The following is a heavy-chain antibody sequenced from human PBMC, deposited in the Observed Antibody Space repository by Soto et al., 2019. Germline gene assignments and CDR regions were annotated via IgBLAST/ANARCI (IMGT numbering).Heavy chain of an antibody. CDR2: IYYSGST. CDR3: ARDTVTYYDILTGPTTHYYYGMDV. D-gene: IGHD3-9*01. V-gene: IGHV4-59*01. Sequence: SETLSLTCTVSGGSISSYYWSWIRQPPGKGLVWIGYIYYSGSTNYNPSLKSRVTISVDTSKNQFSLKLSSVTAADTAVYYCARDTVTYYDILTGPTTHYYYGMDVWGQGTTVT. J-gene: IGHJ6*02. CDR1: GGSISSYY.